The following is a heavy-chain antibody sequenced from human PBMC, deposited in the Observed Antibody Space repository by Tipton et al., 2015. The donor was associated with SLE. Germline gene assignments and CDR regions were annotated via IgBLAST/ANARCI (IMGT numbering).Heavy chain of an antibody. CDR3: ARELITLVRGVDY. D-gene: IGHD3-10*01. J-gene: IGHJ4*02. CDR2: ITSSSSYT. V-gene: IGHV3-11*06. Sequence: SLRLSCAASGFTFSDYYMSWIRQAPGKGLEWVSYITSSSSYTNYADSVKGRFTISRDNAKNSLYLQMNSLRAEDTAVYYCARELITLVRGVDYWGQGTLVTVSS. CDR1: GFTFSDYY.